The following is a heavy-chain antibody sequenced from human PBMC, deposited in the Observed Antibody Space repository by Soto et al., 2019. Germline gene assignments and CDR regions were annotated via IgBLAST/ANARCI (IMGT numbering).Heavy chain of an antibody. CDR2: INHSGST. CDR3: ARGQGMYYGSGSYKTWFDP. D-gene: IGHD3-10*01. Sequence: PSETLSLTCAVYGGSFSGYYWSWIRQPPGKGLEWIGEINHSGSTNYNPSLKSRVTISVDTSKNQFSLKLSSVTAADTAVYYCARGQGMYYGSGSYKTWFDPWGQGTLVTVSS. V-gene: IGHV4-34*01. CDR1: GGSFSGYY. J-gene: IGHJ5*02.